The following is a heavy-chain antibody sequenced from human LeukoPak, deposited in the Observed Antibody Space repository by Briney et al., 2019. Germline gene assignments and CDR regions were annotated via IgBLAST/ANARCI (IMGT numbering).Heavy chain of an antibody. CDR3: ASVCYDTSLQH. CDR2: IYYSGST. D-gene: IGHD2-8*01. CDR1: GGSISSGGYF. V-gene: IGHV4-31*03. Sequence: PAETLSLTCTVSGGSISSGGYFWSWIRPHPGKGCEWIGYIYYSGSTYYNPSLKGRVTISVDTSKNQLSLRLSSVSAAETAIYYCASVCYDTSLQHWGQGTLVTVSP. J-gene: IGHJ1*01.